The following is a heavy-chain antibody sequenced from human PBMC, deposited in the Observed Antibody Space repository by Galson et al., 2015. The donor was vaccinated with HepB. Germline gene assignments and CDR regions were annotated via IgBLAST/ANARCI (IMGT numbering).Heavy chain of an antibody. CDR2: IRYDGSNK. V-gene: IGHV3-30*02. CDR3: AKERLQQWLVQGAAYGMDV. J-gene: IGHJ6*02. Sequence: SLRLSCAASGFTFSSYGMHWVRQAPGKGLEWVAFIRYDGSNKYYADSVKGRFTISRDNSKNTLYLQMNSLRAEDTAVYYCAKERLQQWLVQGAAYGMDVWGQGTTVTVSS. D-gene: IGHD6-19*01. CDR1: GFTFSSYG.